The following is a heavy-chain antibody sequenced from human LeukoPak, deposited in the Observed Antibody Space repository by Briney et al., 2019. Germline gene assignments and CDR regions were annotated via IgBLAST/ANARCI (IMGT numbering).Heavy chain of an antibody. CDR1: GYTFTGYY. V-gene: IGHV1-2*02. CDR2: INPNSGGT. CDR3: ARDLIVGATTEYYFDY. Sequence: ASVKVSCKASGYTFTGYYMHWVRQAPGQGLEWMGWINPNSGGTNYAQKFQGRVTTTRDTSISTAYMELSRLRSDDTAVYYCARDLIVGATTEYYFDYWGQGTLVAVSS. J-gene: IGHJ4*02. D-gene: IGHD1-26*01.